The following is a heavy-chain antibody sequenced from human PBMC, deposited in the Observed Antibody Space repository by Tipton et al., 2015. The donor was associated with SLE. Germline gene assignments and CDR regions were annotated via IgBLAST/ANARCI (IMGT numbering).Heavy chain of an antibody. Sequence: TLSLTCTVSGGSISSGSYYWSWIRQPAGKGLEWIGRIYTSGSTNYSPSLKSRVAMSVDMSKNQFSLKLTSVTAADTAVYYCASGNPVMPLWGQGTLVTVSS. CDR2: IYTSGST. CDR1: GGSISSGSYY. CDR3: ASGNPVMPL. V-gene: IGHV4-61*02. J-gene: IGHJ4*02. D-gene: IGHD1-1*01.